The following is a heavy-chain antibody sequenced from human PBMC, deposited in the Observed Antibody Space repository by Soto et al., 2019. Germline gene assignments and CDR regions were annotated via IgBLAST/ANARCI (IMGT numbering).Heavy chain of an antibody. V-gene: IGHV4-39*01. Sequence: QLQLQESGPGLVKPSETLSLTCTVSGGSIRSSSYYWGWIRQPPGKGLEWIGSIYYSGRTYYNPSLKSRVTISVDTSKNQFSLNLSSVTAADTAVYYCARHGGMTSKPTKYYYYSYGMDVWGQGTTVTVSS. D-gene: IGHD6-13*01. J-gene: IGHJ6*02. CDR1: GGSIRSSSYY. CDR2: IYYSGRT. CDR3: ARHGGMTSKPTKYYYYSYGMDV.